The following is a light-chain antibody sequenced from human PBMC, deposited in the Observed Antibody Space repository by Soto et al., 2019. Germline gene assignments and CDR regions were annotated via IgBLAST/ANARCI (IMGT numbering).Light chain of an antibody. V-gene: IGKV3-15*01. CDR1: QSVTSN. J-gene: IGKJ1*01. Sequence: EILMTQSPATLSVSPGERATLSCRASQSVTSNLAWYQQKPGQAPRLLIYAASTRATGIPARFTGSGSGTEFTLTISSLQSEDFAVYYCQQHNSWPWTFGLGTKVEIK. CDR3: QQHNSWPWT. CDR2: AAS.